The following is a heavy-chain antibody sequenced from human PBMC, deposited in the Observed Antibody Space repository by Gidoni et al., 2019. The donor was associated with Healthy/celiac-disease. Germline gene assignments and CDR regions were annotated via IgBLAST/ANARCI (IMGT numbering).Heavy chain of an antibody. Sequence: QVQLQQWGAGLLKPSETLSLTCAVYGGSFSGYYWSWIRQPPGKGLEWIGEINHSGSTNYNPSLKSRVTISVDTSKNQFSLKLSSVTAADTAVYYCARCRNRGDSSGYYYGRGAKTNWFDPWGQGTLVTVSS. CDR1: GGSFSGYY. V-gene: IGHV4-34*01. CDR2: INHSGST. CDR3: ARCRNRGDSSGYYYGRGAKTNWFDP. D-gene: IGHD3-22*01. J-gene: IGHJ5*02.